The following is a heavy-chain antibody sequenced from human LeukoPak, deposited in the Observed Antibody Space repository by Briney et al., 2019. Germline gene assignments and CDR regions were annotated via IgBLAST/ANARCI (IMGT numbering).Heavy chain of an antibody. Sequence: ALVKVSCKASGYTFTGYYMHWVRQAPGQGLEWMGRINPNSGGTNYAQKFQGRVTMTRDTSISTAYMELSRLRSDDTAVYYCASRSSGWSSFDYWGQGTLVTASS. J-gene: IGHJ4*02. CDR2: INPNSGGT. CDR3: ASRSSGWSSFDY. CDR1: GYTFTGYY. D-gene: IGHD6-19*01. V-gene: IGHV1-2*06.